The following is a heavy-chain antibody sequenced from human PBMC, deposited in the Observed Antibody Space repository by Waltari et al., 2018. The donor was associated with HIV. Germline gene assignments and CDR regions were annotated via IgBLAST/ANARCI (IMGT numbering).Heavy chain of an antibody. CDR1: GGSISSSIYY. D-gene: IGHD3-22*01. J-gene: IGHJ4*02. V-gene: IGHV4-39*07. CDR3: ARAVAYSDSSGYDYSHKSGFDY. Sequence: QLQLQESGPGLVKPSETLSLPCTVSGGSISSSIYYWGWIRQHPWKGLQWVGGIYYSRHTAYNPSADSRVTISVGAAKNQVSLELSSLTAADTAVYFSARAVAYSDSSGYDYSHKSGFDYWGQGTLVTVSS. CDR2: IYYSRHT.